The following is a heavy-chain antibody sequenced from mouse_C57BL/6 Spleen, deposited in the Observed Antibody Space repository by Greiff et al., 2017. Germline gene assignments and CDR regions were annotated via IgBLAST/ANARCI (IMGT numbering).Heavy chain of an antibody. Sequence: QVQLQQSGTELVKPGASVKLSCKASGYTFTSYWMHWVKQRPGQGLEWIGNINPSNGGTNYNEKFKSKATLTVDKSSSTAYMQLSSLTSEDSAVYYCARSHYYGTAMDYWGQGTSVTVSS. V-gene: IGHV1-53*01. D-gene: IGHD1-1*01. CDR2: INPSNGGT. CDR1: GYTFTSYW. J-gene: IGHJ4*01. CDR3: ARSHYYGTAMDY.